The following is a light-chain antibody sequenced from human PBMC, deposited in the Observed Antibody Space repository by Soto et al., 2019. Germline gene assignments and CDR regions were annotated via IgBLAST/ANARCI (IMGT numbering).Light chain of an antibody. V-gene: IGLV2-14*03. CDR2: DVS. J-gene: IGLJ1*01. CDR1: SSDVGAYNY. Sequence: QSALTQPASVSGSPGQSITISCTGTSSDVGAYNYVTWYQQHPGEAPKLMIYDVSNRPSGVSSRFSGSKSGNTASLTISGLQAEDEADYYCSSYTTSSTLYVFGSGTKLTVL. CDR3: SSYTTSSTLYV.